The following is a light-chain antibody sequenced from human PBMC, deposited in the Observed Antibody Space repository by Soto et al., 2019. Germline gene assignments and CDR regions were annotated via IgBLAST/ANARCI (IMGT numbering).Light chain of an antibody. CDR1: RSSSSN. CDR3: KPYRSCPLYT. CDR2: GAS. Sequence: EIVKTPSPATLYVSPGDRVTLSCRASRSSSSNLAWYQQKPGQGTRLLIYGASTRDTGIPARVSGSGSGTEFTLNISSLQSADFAIYYCKPYRSCPLYTFGPGPKVDMK. V-gene: IGKV3-15*01. J-gene: IGKJ3*01.